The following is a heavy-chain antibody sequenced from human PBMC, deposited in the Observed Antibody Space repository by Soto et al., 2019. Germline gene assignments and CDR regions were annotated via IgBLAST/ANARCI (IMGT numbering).Heavy chain of an antibody. CDR3: TRDRSGANFQY. Sequence: QVQLVQSGAEVREPGASVKVSCKPSGATFSGNFFHWVRQAPGQGLEWMGWINPDNGDTKYAQKFQDRVTMTRDTSISTAYMDLSRLRSDDTAVYFCTRDRSGANFQYWCQGTLVTVSS. D-gene: IGHD3-10*01. J-gene: IGHJ4*02. V-gene: IGHV1-2*02. CDR2: INPDNGDT. CDR1: GATFSGNF.